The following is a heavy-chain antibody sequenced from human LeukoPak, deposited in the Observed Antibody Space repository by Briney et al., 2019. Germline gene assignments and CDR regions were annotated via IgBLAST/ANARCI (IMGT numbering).Heavy chain of an antibody. V-gene: IGHV3-30*04. D-gene: IGHD3-22*01. Sequence: QPGRSLRLSCAASGFTFSSYAMHWVRQAPGKGLEWVAVISSDGSNKYYADSMKGRFTISRDNSKNTLYLQMNSLRAEDTAVYYCARLYDSSGYSWGQGTLVTVSS. J-gene: IGHJ4*02. CDR3: ARLYDSSGYS. CDR2: ISSDGSNK. CDR1: GFTFSSYA.